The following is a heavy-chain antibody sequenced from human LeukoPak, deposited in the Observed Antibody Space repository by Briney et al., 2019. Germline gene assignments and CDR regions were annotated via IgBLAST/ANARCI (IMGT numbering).Heavy chain of an antibody. CDR3: ARRGLGTTQRYFEY. Sequence: GASVKVSCKASGYTVTDYDITWVRQAPGQGLEWMGWISAYNGHTNYAQKLQGRITVTTDTSTSTSYMELRSLRSDDTAVYYCARRGLGTTQRYFEYWGQGTPVIVSS. CDR1: GYTVTDYD. J-gene: IGHJ4*02. CDR2: ISAYNGHT. V-gene: IGHV1-18*01. D-gene: IGHD1-7*01.